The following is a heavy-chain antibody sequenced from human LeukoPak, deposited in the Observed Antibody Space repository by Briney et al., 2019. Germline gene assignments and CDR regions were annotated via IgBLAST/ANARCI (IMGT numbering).Heavy chain of an antibody. Sequence: ASVKVSCKDSGYTFTSYGISWVRQAPGQGLEYMGWISAYNGNTNYAQNLQGRVTMTTHTSTSTAYMELRSLRSDDTAVYYCARQYYYGSGSDHGDDAFDIWGQGTMVTVSS. CDR2: ISAYNGNT. CDR3: ARQYYYGSGSDHGDDAFDI. D-gene: IGHD3-10*01. CDR1: GYTFTSYG. J-gene: IGHJ3*02. V-gene: IGHV1-18*01.